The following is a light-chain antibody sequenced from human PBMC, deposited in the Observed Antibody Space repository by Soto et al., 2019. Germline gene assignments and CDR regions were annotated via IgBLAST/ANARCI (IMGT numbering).Light chain of an antibody. V-gene: IGKV3-15*01. Sequence: EIVMTQSPATLSVSPGERATLSCRASENIYTNLAWYQQKPGQAPRLLFYGASTRATGLPARFSGTGSGTDFTLIISRLEPEDFGMYYCQHYGASRWTFGQGTKVEIK. CDR2: GAS. CDR3: QHYGASRWT. CDR1: ENIYTN. J-gene: IGKJ1*01.